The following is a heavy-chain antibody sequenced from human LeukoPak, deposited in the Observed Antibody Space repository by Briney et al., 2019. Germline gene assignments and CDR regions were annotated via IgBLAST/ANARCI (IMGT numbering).Heavy chain of an antibody. V-gene: IGHV4-34*01. J-gene: IGHJ3*02. D-gene: IGHD6-6*01. Sequence: AETLSLTCAVYGEPYSGYYWSWIPHPPGKGLEWIGEINHSGSTNYNPSLKSRVPISVDTSKHQFPLTLRPVTAADTAVYYCASPIAARRHAFDIWGQGTMVTVPS. CDR3: ASPIAARRHAFDI. CDR2: INHSGST. CDR1: GEPYSGYY.